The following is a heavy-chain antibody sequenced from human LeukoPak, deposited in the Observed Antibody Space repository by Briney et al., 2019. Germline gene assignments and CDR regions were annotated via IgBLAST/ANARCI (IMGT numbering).Heavy chain of an antibody. J-gene: IGHJ4*02. D-gene: IGHD3-10*01. CDR3: ARTRPITMVRGVTFDY. CDR2: IYTSGST. CDR1: GGSTSGGGYY. V-gene: IGHV4-61*02. Sequence: SETLSLTCTVSGGSTSGGGYYWSWIRQPAGNGLEWIGRIYTSGSTNYNPSLKSRVTISVDTSKNQFSLKLSSVTAADTAVYYCARTRPITMVRGVTFDYWGQGTLVTVSS.